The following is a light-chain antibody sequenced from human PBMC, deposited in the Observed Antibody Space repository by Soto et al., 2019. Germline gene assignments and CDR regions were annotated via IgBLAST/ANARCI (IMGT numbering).Light chain of an antibody. CDR1: SSNIGDNY. J-gene: IGLJ7*01. CDR2: DND. CDR3: GTGDSSLSVAV. Sequence: QSELTQPPSVSAAAGQKVTISCSGSSSNIGDNYVSWYQQVPGTAPKLLIYDNDQRSSGTPDRFSAYKSGTSATLGITGLQTGDEADYYCGTGDSSLSVAVFGGGTQLTVL. V-gene: IGLV1-51*01.